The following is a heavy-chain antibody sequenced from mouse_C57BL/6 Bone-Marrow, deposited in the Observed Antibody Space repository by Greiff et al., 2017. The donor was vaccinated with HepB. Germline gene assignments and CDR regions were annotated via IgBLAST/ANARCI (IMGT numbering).Heavy chain of an antibody. CDR2: IYPRSGNT. CDR1: GYTFTSYG. Sequence: QVQLKQSGAELARPGASVKLSCKASGYTFTSYGISWVKQRTGQGLEWIGEIYPRSGNTYYNEKFKGKATLTADKSSSTAYMELRSLTSEDSAVYFCARGYLGITTVVALDYWGQGTTLTVSS. V-gene: IGHV1-81*01. J-gene: IGHJ2*01. D-gene: IGHD1-1*01. CDR3: ARGYLGITTVVALDY.